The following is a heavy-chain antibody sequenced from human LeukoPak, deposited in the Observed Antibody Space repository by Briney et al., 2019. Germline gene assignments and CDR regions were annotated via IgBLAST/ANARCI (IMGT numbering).Heavy chain of an antibody. D-gene: IGHD2-21*01. V-gene: IGHV3-66*02. Sequence: GGSLRLSCAASGFTFSSYEMNWVRQAPGKGLEWVSVIYSGSSTYYADSVKGRFTISRDNAKNTVYLQMNSLRAEDTAVYYCARDSGFSGTQRGEHWGQGTLVTVSS. CDR1: GFTFSSYE. J-gene: IGHJ1*01. CDR2: IYSGSST. CDR3: ARDSGFSGTQRGEH.